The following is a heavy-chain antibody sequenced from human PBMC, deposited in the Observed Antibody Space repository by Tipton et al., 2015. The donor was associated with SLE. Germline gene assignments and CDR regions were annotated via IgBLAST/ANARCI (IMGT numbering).Heavy chain of an antibody. J-gene: IGHJ6*03. V-gene: IGHV4-34*01. CDR2: INHSGST. CDR3: ARGGFIAYYYYDMDV. Sequence: TLSLTCAVYGGSFSGYYWSWIRQPPGKGLEWIGEINHSGSTNYNPSLKSRVTISVDTSKNHFSLKLSSVTAADTAVYYCARGGFIAYYYYDMDVWGKGTTVTVSS. CDR1: GGSFSGYY. D-gene: IGHD3-16*02.